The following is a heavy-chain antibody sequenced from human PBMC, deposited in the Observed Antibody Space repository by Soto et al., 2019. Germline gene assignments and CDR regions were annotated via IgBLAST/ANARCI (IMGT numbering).Heavy chain of an antibody. J-gene: IGHJ5*02. V-gene: IGHV3-30-3*01. D-gene: IGHD2-2*01. CDR2: ISYDGSNK. Sequence: VGSLRLSCAASGFTFSSYAMHWVRQAPGKGLEWVAVISYDGSNKYYADSVKGRFTISRDNSKNTLYLQMNSLRAEDTAVYYCARDRGPRSPAYNWFDPWGQGTLVTVSS. CDR1: GFTFSSYA. CDR3: ARDRGPRSPAYNWFDP.